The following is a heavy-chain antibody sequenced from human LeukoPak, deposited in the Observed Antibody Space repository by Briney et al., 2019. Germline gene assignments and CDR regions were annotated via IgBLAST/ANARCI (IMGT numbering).Heavy chain of an antibody. J-gene: IGHJ4*02. CDR3: VSQSYSGSDNYYFHY. D-gene: IGHD1-26*01. CDR2: ISGSGERT. CDR1: GFMFSAYA. V-gene: IGHV3-23*01. Sequence: GGSLRLSCVTSGFMFSAYAMSWVRQAPGKGLEWVSIISGSGERTYYTDSVKGRFTVSRDNSKNTLYLQMKSLRAEDPAVYYCVSQSYSGSDNYYFHYWGQGTLVAVSS.